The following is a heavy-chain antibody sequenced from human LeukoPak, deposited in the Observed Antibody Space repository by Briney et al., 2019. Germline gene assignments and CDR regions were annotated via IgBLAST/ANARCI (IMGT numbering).Heavy chain of an antibody. V-gene: IGHV3-30*01. CDR3: ARDYYDILTGYYGAFDF. J-gene: IGHJ3*01. CDR1: GFTFSSYA. D-gene: IGHD3-9*01. CDR2: ISYDGSNK. Sequence: GGSLRLSCAASGFTFSSYAMHWVRQAPGKGLEWVAVISYDGSNKYYADSVKGRFTISRDNSKNTLYLQMNSLRAEDTAVYYCARDYYDILTGYYGAFDFWGQGTMVTVSS.